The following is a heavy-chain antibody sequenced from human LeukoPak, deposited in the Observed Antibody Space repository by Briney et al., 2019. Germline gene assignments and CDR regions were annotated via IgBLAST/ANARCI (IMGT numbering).Heavy chain of an antibody. J-gene: IGHJ6*03. CDR1: GGSFSGYY. V-gene: IGHV4-34*01. D-gene: IGHD3-10*01. CDR2: INHSGST. CDR3: ASVRRGFGESSRYYSYYYMDV. Sequence: SETLSLTCAVYGGSFSGYYWSWIRQPPGKGLEWIGEINHSGSTNYNPSLKSRVAISVDTSKNHFSLKLTSVTAADTAVYFCASVRRGFGESSRYYSYYYMDVWGNGTTVTISS.